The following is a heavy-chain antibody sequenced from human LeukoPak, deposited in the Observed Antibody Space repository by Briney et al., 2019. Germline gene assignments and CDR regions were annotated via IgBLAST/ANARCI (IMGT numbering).Heavy chain of an antibody. CDR1: GFTFSSYS. Sequence: GGFLRLSCAASGFTFSSYSMTWVRQAPGKGLEWVSSFTSSSRSIYYADSVKGRFTISRDDAKKSLFLQMNSLRAEDTAVYYCARLPAYCSSTSCYYDYWGQGTLVTVSS. D-gene: IGHD2-2*01. V-gene: IGHV3-21*01. CDR3: ARLPAYCSSTSCYYDY. J-gene: IGHJ4*02. CDR2: FTSSSRSI.